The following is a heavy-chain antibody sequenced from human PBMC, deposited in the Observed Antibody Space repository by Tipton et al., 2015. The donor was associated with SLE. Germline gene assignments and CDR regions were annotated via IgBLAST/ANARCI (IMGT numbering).Heavy chain of an antibody. V-gene: IGHV4-39*07. Sequence: LRLSCTVSGGSISSSSYYWGWIRQPQGKGLEWIGSIYYSGSTYYTPSLKSRVTISVDMSKNQFSLKLSSVTAADTAVYYCASGWIQLWLDYWGQGTLVTVSS. CDR3: ASGWIQLWLDY. CDR2: IYYSGST. CDR1: GGSISSSSYY. J-gene: IGHJ4*02. D-gene: IGHD5-18*01.